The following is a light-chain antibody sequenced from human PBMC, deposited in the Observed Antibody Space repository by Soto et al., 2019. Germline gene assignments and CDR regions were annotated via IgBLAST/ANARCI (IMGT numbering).Light chain of an antibody. CDR1: RSNIGAGYD. Sequence: QSVLTQPPSVSGAPGQRVTISCTGSRSNIGAGYDVHWYQQLPGTAPQLLIYGNNNRPSGVPDRFSGSKSGTSASLAITGLQAEDEADYYCQSYDSSLSGSRVFGTGTKLTVL. V-gene: IGLV1-40*01. J-gene: IGLJ1*01. CDR2: GNN. CDR3: QSYDSSLSGSRV.